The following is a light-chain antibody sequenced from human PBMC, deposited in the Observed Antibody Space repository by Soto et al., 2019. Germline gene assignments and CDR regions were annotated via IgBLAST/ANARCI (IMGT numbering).Light chain of an antibody. CDR3: QQFRSFPIT. Sequence: DIQMTQSPSSLSASVGDRVTITCRASRDIGSHLAWYQQKPEKAPKSLIYFASTLQSGVPSRFSASGSGTDFTLTISSPQPEDFATYYCQQFRSFPITFGQGTRLEIK. CDR1: RDIGSH. CDR2: FAS. J-gene: IGKJ5*01. V-gene: IGKV1D-16*01.